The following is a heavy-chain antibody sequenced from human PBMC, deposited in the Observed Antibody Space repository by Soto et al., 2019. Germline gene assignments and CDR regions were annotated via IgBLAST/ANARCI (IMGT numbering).Heavy chain of an antibody. CDR2: FYYRGTT. CDR1: GGSISSYY. Sequence: QVQLQESGPGLVKPSETLSLTCTVSGGSISSYYWSWIRHPPGKGLEWIGYFYYRGTTSYKSSLKSRATISGDPAKNQVSLKLTSVTAADTAVYYCARLGGATRPLSAFDIWGQGTMVTVSS. D-gene: IGHD6-6*01. CDR3: ARLGGATRPLSAFDI. V-gene: IGHV4-59*01. J-gene: IGHJ3*02.